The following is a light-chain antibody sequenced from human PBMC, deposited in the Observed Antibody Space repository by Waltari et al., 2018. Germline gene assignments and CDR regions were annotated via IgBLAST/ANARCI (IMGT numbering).Light chain of an antibody. CDR1: QSVSRT. Sequence: EIVLTQSPGTLFLSPGEGATLSCRASQSVSRTLAWYQQKPGQVPRLLIYGASSRATGIPDRFSGSGSGTDFSLTISRLEPDDSAVYFCQHYVSLPATFGQGTKVEIK. V-gene: IGKV3-20*01. CDR3: QHYVSLPAT. CDR2: GAS. J-gene: IGKJ1*01.